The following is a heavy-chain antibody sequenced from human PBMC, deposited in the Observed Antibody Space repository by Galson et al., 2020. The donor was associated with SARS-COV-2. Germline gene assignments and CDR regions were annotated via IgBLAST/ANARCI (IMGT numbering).Heavy chain of an antibody. CDR3: AKDTPRRYIVVVPAAIGLIDY. D-gene: IGHD2-2*02. CDR1: GFTFSSYA. J-gene: IGHJ4*02. V-gene: IGHV3-23*01. Sequence: GGSLRLSCAASGFTFSSYAMSWVRQAPGKGLEWVSAISGSGGSTYYADSVKGRFTISRDNSKNTLYLQMNSLRAEDTAVYYCAKDTPRRYIVVVPAAIGLIDYWGQGTLVTVSS. CDR2: ISGSGGST.